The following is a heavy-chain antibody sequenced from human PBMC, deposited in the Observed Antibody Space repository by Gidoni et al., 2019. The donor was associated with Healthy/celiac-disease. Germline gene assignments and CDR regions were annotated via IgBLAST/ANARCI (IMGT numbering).Heavy chain of an antibody. CDR1: GGSFRGYY. Sequence: QVQLQQWCAGLLKPSETLSLTCAVYGGSFRGYYCIWIRQPPGKGLEWIGEINHSGSTNYNPSLKSRVTISVDTSKNQFSLKLSSVTAADTAVYYCARGRDRITIFGVVTRYWYFDLWGRGTLVTVSS. CDR3: ARGRDRITIFGVVTRYWYFDL. CDR2: INHSGST. D-gene: IGHD3-3*01. V-gene: IGHV4-34*01. J-gene: IGHJ2*01.